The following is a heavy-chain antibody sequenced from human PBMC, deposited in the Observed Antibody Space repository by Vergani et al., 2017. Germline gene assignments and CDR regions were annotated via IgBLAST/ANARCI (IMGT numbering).Heavy chain of an antibody. CDR2: IYSGGST. J-gene: IGHJ6*02. CDR3: ARDLGTYGRDGMDV. V-gene: IGHV3-66*02. Sequence: VQLAESGGGRVQPGRSLRLSCAASGFTVSSNYMSWVRQAPGKGLEWVSVIYSGGSTYYADSVKGRFTISRDNSKNTLYLQMNSLRAEDTAVYYCARDLGTYGRDGMDVWGQGTTVTVSS. D-gene: IGHD4-17*01. CDR1: GFTVSSNY.